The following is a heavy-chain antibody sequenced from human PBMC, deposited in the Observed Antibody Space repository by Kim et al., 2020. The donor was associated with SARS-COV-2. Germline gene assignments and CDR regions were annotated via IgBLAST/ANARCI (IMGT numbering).Heavy chain of an antibody. J-gene: IGHJ6*02. D-gene: IGHD5-12*01. V-gene: IGHV3-7*01. CDR3: AREGDGYNFPYYYCMDV. Sequence: GGSLRLSCAASGFTFSSYWMSWVRQAPGKGLEWVANIKQDGSEKYYVDSVKGRFTISRDNAKNSLYLQMNSLRAEDTAVYYCAREGDGYNFPYYYCMDVWGQGTTVTVSS. CDR2: IKQDGSEK. CDR1: GFTFSSYW.